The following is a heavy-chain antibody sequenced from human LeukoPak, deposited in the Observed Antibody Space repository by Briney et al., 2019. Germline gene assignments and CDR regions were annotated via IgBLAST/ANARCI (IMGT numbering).Heavy chain of an antibody. J-gene: IGHJ3*02. CDR3: ARRRDDAFDI. CDR2: IYPGDSDT. CDR1: GYNFTSYW. Sequence: GESLQISCKGSGYNFTSYWIGWVRPMPGKGLEWMGIIYPGDSDTRYSPSFQGQVTISADKSISTAYLQWSSLKASDTAMYYCARRRDDAFDIWGQGTMVTVSS. V-gene: IGHV5-51*01.